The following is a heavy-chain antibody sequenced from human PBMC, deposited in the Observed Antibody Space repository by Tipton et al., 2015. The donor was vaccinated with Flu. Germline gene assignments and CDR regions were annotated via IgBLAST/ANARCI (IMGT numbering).Heavy chain of an antibody. D-gene: IGHD3-10*01. Sequence: LRLSCTVSGGSLSGYYWSWIRQPAGKGLKWIGRIYTSGGTKFNPSLRGRLTMSVDASKKEFSLKLSSVTAADTAVYYCARGSGSGTFMIFDFWGQGTLVTVSS. V-gene: IGHV4-4*07. CDR2: IYTSGGT. CDR3: ARGSGSGTFMIFDF. CDR1: GGSLSGYY. J-gene: IGHJ4*02.